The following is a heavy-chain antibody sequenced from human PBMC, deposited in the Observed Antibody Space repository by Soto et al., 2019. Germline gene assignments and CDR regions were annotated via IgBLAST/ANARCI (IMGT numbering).Heavy chain of an antibody. V-gene: IGHV4-34*01. D-gene: IGHD3-10*01. Sequence: PSETLSLTCAVYGGSFSGYYWSWIRQPPGKGLEWIGEINHSGSTNYNPSLKSRVTISVDTSKNQFSLKLSPVTAADTAVYYCARELGGIYGSGSYYSPWGQGNLVTVSS. CDR2: INHSGST. CDR3: ARELGGIYGSGSYYSP. J-gene: IGHJ5*02. CDR1: GGSFSGYY.